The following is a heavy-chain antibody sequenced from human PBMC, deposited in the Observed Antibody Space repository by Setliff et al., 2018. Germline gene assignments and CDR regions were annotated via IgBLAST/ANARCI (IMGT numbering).Heavy chain of an antibody. CDR3: GRVDFTMIQGVVGH. CDR2: VYYSGYT. V-gene: IGHV4-38-2*01. CDR1: GYSINSDCF. J-gene: IGHJ1*01. Sequence: SETLSLTCAVSGYSINSDCFWGWIRQAPGKGMEWIGSVYYSGYTYSKPSLQSRVSMSVDASKNQFSLKLASVTAADTAVYYCGRVDFTMIQGVVGHWGQGTLVTVSS. D-gene: IGHD3-10*01.